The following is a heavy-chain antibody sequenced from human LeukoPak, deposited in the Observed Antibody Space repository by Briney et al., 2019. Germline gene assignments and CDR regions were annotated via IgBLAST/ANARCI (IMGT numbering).Heavy chain of an antibody. CDR2: IIPIFGTA. V-gene: IGHV1-69*06. Sequence: SVKVSCKASGGTFSSYAISWVRQAPGQGLEWMGGIIPIFGTANYAQKFQGRVTITADKPTSTAYMELSSLRSEDTAVYYCARLENLGTTGMRDDYWGQGTLVTVSS. CDR1: GGTFSSYA. CDR3: ARLENLGTTGMRDDY. D-gene: IGHD4-11*01. J-gene: IGHJ4*02.